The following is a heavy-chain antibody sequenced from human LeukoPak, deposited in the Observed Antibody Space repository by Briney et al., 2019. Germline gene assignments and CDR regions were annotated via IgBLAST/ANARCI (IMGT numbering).Heavy chain of an antibody. J-gene: IGHJ4*02. V-gene: IGHV1-58*02. CDR3: AAASYYYDSSGYLLDY. D-gene: IGHD3-22*01. CDR2: IVVGSGNT. CDR1: GFTFTSSA. Sequence: GASVKVSCKASGFTFTSSAMQWVRQARGQRLEWIGWIVVGSGNTNYAQKFQERVTITRDMSTSTAYMELSSLRSEDTAVYYCAAASYYYDSSGYLLDYWGQGTLVTVSS.